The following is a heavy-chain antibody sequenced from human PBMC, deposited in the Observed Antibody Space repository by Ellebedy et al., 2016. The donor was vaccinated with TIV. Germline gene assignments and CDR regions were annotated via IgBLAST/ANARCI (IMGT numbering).Heavy chain of an antibody. D-gene: IGHD3-10*01. CDR1: GYTFTSYA. CDR3: ARGGWFGDWRVADK. CDR2: INAGNGNT. Sequence: AASVKVSCKASGYTFTSYAMHWVRQAPGQRLEWMGWINAGNGNTKYSQKFQGRVTITRDTSASTAYMELSSLRSEDTAVYYCARGGWFGDWRVADKWGQGTLVTVSS. J-gene: IGHJ4*02. V-gene: IGHV1-3*01.